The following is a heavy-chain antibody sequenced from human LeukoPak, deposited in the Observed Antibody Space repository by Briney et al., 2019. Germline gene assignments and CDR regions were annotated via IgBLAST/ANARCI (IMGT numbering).Heavy chain of an antibody. J-gene: IGHJ5*02. CDR2: IYHSGST. D-gene: IGHD6-6*01. CDR3: APIAARRDHNWFDP. Sequence: SETLSLTCAVSAYSISSGYYWGWIRQPPGKGLEWIGSIYHSGSTYYNPSLKSRVTISVDTSKNQFSLKLSSVTAADTAVYYCAPIAARRDHNWFDPWGQGTLVTVSS. V-gene: IGHV4-38-2*01. CDR1: AYSISSGYY.